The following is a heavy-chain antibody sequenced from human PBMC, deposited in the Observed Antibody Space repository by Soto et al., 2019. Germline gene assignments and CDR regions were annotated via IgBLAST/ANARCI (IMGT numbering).Heavy chain of an antibody. J-gene: IGHJ6*02. CDR3: AKDRKYGVYSYYYYYGMDV. V-gene: IGHV3-30*18. CDR1: GFTFSSYG. Sequence: GGSLRLSCAASGFTFSSYGMHWVRQAPGKGLEWVAVISYDGSNKYYADSVKGRFTISRDNSKNTLYLQMNSLRAEDTAVYYCAKDRKYGVYSYYYYYGMDVWGQGTTVTVSS. D-gene: IGHD2-21*01. CDR2: ISYDGSNK.